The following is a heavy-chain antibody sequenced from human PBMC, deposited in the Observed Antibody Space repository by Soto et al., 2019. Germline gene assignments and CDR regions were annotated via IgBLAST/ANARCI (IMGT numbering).Heavy chain of an antibody. CDR2: ISYDGIIR. V-gene: IGHV3-30-3*01. CDR1: EFTFSSSA. J-gene: IGHJ4*02. D-gene: IGHD6-19*01. Sequence: GGSLRLSCAASEFTFSSSAMHWVRQAPGKGLEWVAVISYDGIIRYYADSVKGRFTISRDNSKNTLYLQMNSLRADDTAVYYCARGRSPGIAVAVDYWGQGTLVTVSS. CDR3: ARGRSPGIAVAVDY.